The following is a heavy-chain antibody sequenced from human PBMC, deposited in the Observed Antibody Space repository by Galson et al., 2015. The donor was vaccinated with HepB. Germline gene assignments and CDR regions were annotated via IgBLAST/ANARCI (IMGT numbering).Heavy chain of an antibody. Sequence: LRLSCAASGFTFSSYAMHWVRQAPGKGLEWVAVISYDGSNKYYADSVKGRFTISRDNSKNTLYLQMNSLRAEDTAVYYCARGGHTAGGAVAGNFDYWGQGTLVTVSS. CDR1: GFTFSSYA. CDR2: ISYDGSNK. CDR3: ARGGHTAGGAVAGNFDY. V-gene: IGHV3-30-3*01. D-gene: IGHD6-19*01. J-gene: IGHJ4*02.